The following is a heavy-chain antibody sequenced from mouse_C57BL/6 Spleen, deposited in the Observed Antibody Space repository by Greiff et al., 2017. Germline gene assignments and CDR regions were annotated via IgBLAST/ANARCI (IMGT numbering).Heavy chain of an antibody. CDR1: GYAFSSSW. V-gene: IGHV1-82*01. CDR3: ARGDCYFDY. CDR2: IYPGDGDT. Sequence: VQLQQSGPELVKPGASVKISCKASGYAFSSSWMNWVKQRPGKGLEWIGRIYPGDGDTNYNGKFKGKATLTADKSSSTAYMQLSSLTSEDSAVYFCARGDCYFDYWGQGTTLTVSS. D-gene: IGHD3-3*01. J-gene: IGHJ2*01.